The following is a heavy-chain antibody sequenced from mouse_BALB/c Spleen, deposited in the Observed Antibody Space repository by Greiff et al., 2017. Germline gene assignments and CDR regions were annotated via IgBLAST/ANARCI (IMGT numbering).Heavy chain of an antibody. CDR1: GYSITSDYA. Sequence: EVKLQESGPGLVKPSQSLSLTCTVTGYSITSDYAWNWIRQFPGNKLEWMGYISYSGSTSYNPSLKSRISITRDTSKNQFFLQLNSVTTEDTATYYCALYYYGVGGFAYWGQGTLVTVSA. J-gene: IGHJ3*01. CDR3: ALYYYGVGGFAY. D-gene: IGHD1-1*01. V-gene: IGHV3-2*02. CDR2: ISYSGST.